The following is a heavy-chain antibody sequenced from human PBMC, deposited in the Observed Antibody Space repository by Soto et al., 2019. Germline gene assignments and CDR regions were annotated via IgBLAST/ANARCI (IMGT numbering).Heavy chain of an antibody. CDR1: GFTFSSYS. CDR2: ISSSSSTI. D-gene: IGHD6-6*01. V-gene: IGHV3-48*01. CDR3: ARDLWSPSIQLVFGAFDI. Sequence: PGGSLRLSCAASGFTFSSYSMNWVRQAPGKGLEWVSYISSSSSTIYYADSVKGRFTISRDNAKNSLYLQMNSLRAEDTAVYYCARDLWSPSIQLVFGAFDIWGQGTMVTVSS. J-gene: IGHJ3*02.